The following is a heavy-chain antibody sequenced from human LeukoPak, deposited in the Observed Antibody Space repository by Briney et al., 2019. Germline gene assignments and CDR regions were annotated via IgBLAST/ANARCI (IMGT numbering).Heavy chain of an antibody. CDR2: TYYSGST. CDR3: ARRSVVGARTFYFDY. Sequence: PSETLSLTCTVSGGSISSFYWNWIRQSPGKGLEWIGYTYYSGSTNYNPSFKSRVTISLDTSKNQFSLKVNSVTAADTAMYYCARRSVVGARTFYFDYWGQGILVTVSS. D-gene: IGHD2-15*01. J-gene: IGHJ4*02. V-gene: IGHV4-59*01. CDR1: GGSISSFY.